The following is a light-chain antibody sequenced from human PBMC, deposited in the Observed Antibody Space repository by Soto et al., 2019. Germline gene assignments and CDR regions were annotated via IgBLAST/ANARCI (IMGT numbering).Light chain of an antibody. CDR2: GAS. CDR3: QFYDDSIPTCT. V-gene: IGKV3-20*01. CDR1: PTISTTF. Sequence: IVLTQSPGTLSLSPGEGATFSCSASPTISTTFLAWYQQKPGRATRLLIYGASSRAIGIPDRFSGGGFGTDCTLTSSRLKPEDLAGYDCQFYDDSIPTCTWGQGTKVEI. J-gene: IGKJ1*01.